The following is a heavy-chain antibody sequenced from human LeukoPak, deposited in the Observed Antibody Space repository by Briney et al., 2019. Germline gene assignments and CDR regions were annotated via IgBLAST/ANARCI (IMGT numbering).Heavy chain of an antibody. CDR2: INHGGRT. V-gene: IGHV4-34*01. D-gene: IGHD3-22*01. Sequence: PSETLSLTCAVYGGSFSGYYWSWIRQPPGKGLEWIGEINHGGRTNYNPSLKSRVTISVDTSKNQFSLKLSSVTAADTAVYYCARYDSSGYYDYWGQGTLVTVSS. CDR1: GGSFSGYY. CDR3: ARYDSSGYYDY. J-gene: IGHJ4*02.